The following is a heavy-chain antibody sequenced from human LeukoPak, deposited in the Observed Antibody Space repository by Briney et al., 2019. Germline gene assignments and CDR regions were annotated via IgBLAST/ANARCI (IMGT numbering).Heavy chain of an antibody. CDR1: GLTFSRHG. V-gene: IGHV3-33*01. D-gene: IGHD1-26*01. CDR2: IWYDGSKT. J-gene: IGHJ3*01. Sequence: GTSLRLSCGASGLTFSRHGMHWVRQAPGKGLEWVAVIWYDGSKTYYADSVKGRFTISRDNSKNTLYLQMNSLSAEDTAVYYCVRLSTFKVGSTAYDAFDLWGQGTMVTVSS. CDR3: VRLSTFKVGSTAYDAFDL.